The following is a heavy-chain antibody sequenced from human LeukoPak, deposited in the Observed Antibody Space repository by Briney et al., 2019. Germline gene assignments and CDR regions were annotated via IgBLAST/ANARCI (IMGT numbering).Heavy chain of an antibody. CDR2: ISAYNGNT. CDR3: ARGPDYYDSSGYYYVYDY. V-gene: IGHV1-18*01. J-gene: IGHJ4*02. Sequence: ASVKVSCKASGYTFTSYGISWVRQAPGQGLEWMGWISAYNGNTNYAQKLQGRVTMTTDTSTSTAYMELSSLRSEDTAVYYCARGPDYYDSSGYYYVYDYWGQGTLVTVSS. CDR1: GYTFTSYG. D-gene: IGHD3-22*01.